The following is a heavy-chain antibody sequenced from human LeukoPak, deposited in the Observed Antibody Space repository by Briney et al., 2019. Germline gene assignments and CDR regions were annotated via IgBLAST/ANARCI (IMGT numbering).Heavy chain of an antibody. V-gene: IGHV3-7*01. CDR3: ARESTAGYNSSWYGFRN. J-gene: IGHJ1*01. CDR1: GFTFGGYW. D-gene: IGHD6-13*01. CDR2: INQEGSEK. Sequence: GGSRRLAWAASGFTFGGYWMGWVRQAPGKGLEWVANINQEGSEKYYVDSVKGRFTISRDNAKNSLFLQMGSLRVEDTAVYYCARESTAGYNSSWYGFRNWGQGTLVSVSS.